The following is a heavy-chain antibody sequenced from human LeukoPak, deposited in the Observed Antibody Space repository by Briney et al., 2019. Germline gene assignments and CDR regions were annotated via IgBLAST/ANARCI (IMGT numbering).Heavy chain of an antibody. Sequence: GAAVTVCLTCSAGTFTILAISWVRQAPGRGLGWVGGVVPSLGATNYYQNFRGRGSITTDKAKSTASMELSRQKSEDTAIYFCASPTSYLAGTGLHFDFWGQGTLVTVSS. CDR1: AGTFTILA. J-gene: IGHJ4*02. D-gene: IGHD6-19*01. V-gene: IGHV1-69*10. CDR2: VVPSLGAT. CDR3: ASPTSYLAGTGLHFDF.